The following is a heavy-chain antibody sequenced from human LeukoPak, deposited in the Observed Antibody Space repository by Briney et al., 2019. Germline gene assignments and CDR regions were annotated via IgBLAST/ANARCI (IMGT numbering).Heavy chain of an antibody. CDR2: SKDKANRYTT. V-gene: IGHV3-72*01. Sequence: GGSLRLSCAVSGFTFSDHHMDWVRQAPGKGREWVGRSKDKANRYTTEYAASVKGRFTISRDDSKKSVYLQMNSLKTEDTAVYYCAKKRSGSNYPFGYWGQGTLVTVSS. CDR3: AKKRSGSNYPFGY. J-gene: IGHJ4*02. D-gene: IGHD1-26*01. CDR1: GFTFSDHH.